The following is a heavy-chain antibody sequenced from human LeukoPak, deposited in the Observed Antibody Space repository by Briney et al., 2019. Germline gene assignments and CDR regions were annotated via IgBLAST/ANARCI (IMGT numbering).Heavy chain of an antibody. J-gene: IGHJ3*02. Sequence: SGGSLRLSCAVSGFTFSTYGMHWVRQAPGKGLEWVAVIWYDGSNKYYADSVKGRFTISRDNSKNTLYLQMNSLRAEDTAVYYCARDPEYYYDSSGSRGNAFDIWGQGTMVTVSS. CDR3: ARDPEYYYDSSGSRGNAFDI. CDR1: GFTFSTYG. V-gene: IGHV3-33*01. D-gene: IGHD3-22*01. CDR2: IWYDGSNK.